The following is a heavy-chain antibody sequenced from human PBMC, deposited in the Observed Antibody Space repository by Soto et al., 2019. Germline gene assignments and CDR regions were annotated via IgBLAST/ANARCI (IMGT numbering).Heavy chain of an antibody. D-gene: IGHD1-1*01. Sequence: ASVKVSCKVSGYTLTELSMHWVRQAPGKGLEWMGGFDPEDGETIYAQKFQGRVTMTEDTSTDTAYMELSSLRSEDTAVYYCAAWTGEPDKKAEPSFCNPRPNHYVMDVWGQGITVTVSS. CDR2: FDPEDGET. CDR3: AAWTGEPDKKAEPSFCNPRPNHYVMDV. J-gene: IGHJ6*02. V-gene: IGHV1-24*01. CDR1: GYTLTELS.